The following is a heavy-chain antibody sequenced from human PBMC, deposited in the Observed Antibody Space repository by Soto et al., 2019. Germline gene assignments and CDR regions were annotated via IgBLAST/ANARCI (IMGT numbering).Heavy chain of an antibody. J-gene: IGHJ4*02. CDR1: VYTFTGYY. D-gene: IGHD3-22*01. CDR3: ARDYDSSGYPDY. CDR2: INPNSGGT. V-gene: IGHV1-2*04. Sequence: ASVKVSCKASVYTFTGYYMHWVLQAPGQGLEWMGWINPNSGGTNYAQKFQGWVTMTRDTSISTAYMELSRLRSDDTAVYYCARDYDSSGYPDYWGQGTLVTVSS.